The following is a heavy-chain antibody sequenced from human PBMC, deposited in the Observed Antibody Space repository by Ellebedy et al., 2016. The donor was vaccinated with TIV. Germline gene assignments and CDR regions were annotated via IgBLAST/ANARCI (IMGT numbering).Heavy chain of an antibody. Sequence: PGGSLRLSCAASGFPFDGYAMSWVRQAPGKGLEWVSVVTGISDRIYHADSVKGRFTISRDNSKNTLYMQMNSLRAEDTAVYYCARLKKLVSPFYAMDVWGQGTAVTVSS. CDR3: ARLKKLVSPFYAMDV. D-gene: IGHD3-22*01. J-gene: IGHJ6*02. V-gene: IGHV3-23*01. CDR2: VTGISDRI. CDR1: GFPFDGYA.